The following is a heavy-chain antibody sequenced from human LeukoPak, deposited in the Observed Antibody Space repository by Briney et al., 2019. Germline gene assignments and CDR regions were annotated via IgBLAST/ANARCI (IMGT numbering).Heavy chain of an antibody. CDR1: GFTFDDYG. CDR3: ARSSATVTTRFFDL. CDR2: ITWNGGST. V-gene: IGHV3-20*04. Sequence: GGSLRLSCAASGFTFDDYGMNWVRQAPGKGLEWVSTITWNGGSTAYADSVKGRFTISRDNGKNSLYLQMNSLSPEDTALYYCARSSATVTTRFFDLWGRGTLVTVSS. D-gene: IGHD4-17*01. J-gene: IGHJ2*01.